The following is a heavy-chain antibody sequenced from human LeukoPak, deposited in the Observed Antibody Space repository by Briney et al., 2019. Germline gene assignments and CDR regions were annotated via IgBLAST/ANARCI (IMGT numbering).Heavy chain of an antibody. D-gene: IGHD6-13*01. J-gene: IGHJ4*02. V-gene: IGHV3-7*04. CDR3: ARGLLAAAGIDY. CDR2: IKQDGSEK. CDR1: GFTFSNYW. Sequence: GGSLRLSCAASGFTFSNYWMSWVRQAPGKGLEWVANIKQDGSEKNYVDSVKGRFTISRDDAKNSLYLQMNSLRAEDTAVYYCARGLLAAAGIDYWGRGALVTVSS.